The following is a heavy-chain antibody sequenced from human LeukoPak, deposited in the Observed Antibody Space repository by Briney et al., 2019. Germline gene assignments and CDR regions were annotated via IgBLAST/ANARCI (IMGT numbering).Heavy chain of an antibody. V-gene: IGHV3-43*01. CDR1: GFTFDDYT. CDR2: ITWDGGST. CDR3: AKDMAGYSRVYFQH. Sequence: PGGSLRLSCAASGFTFDDYTMHWVRQAPGKGLEWVSLITWDGGSTYYAASVKGRFTISRDNSKNSLYLQMNSLRTEDTALYYCAKDMAGYSRVYFQHWGQGTLVTVSS. J-gene: IGHJ1*01. D-gene: IGHD6-13*01.